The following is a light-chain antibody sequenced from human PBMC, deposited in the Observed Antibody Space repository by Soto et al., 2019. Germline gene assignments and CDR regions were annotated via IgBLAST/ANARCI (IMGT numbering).Light chain of an antibody. J-gene: IGLJ2*01. CDR3: CSYAGSSIHVV. CDR2: EGS. V-gene: IGLV2-23*01. Sequence: QSALTQPASVSGSPGQSITISCTGTSSDVGSYNLVSWYQQHPGKAPKLMIYEGSKRPSGVSNRFSGSKSGNTASLTISELQAEDEADYYCCSYAGSSIHVVFGGGTKLTVL. CDR1: SSDVGSYNL.